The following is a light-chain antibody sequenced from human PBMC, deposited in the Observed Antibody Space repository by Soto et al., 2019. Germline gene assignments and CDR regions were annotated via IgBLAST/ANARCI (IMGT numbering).Light chain of an antibody. V-gene: IGKV3-20*01. J-gene: IGKJ1*01. CDR2: GAS. CDR1: QSVSRY. CDR3: QQYGSSSWT. Sequence: EIVLTQSPATLSLSPWERATLSCRASQSVSRYLAWYQQKPGQAPRLLIYGASNRATGIPDRFSGSGSGTDFTLTISRLEPEDFAVYYCQQYGSSSWTFGQGTKVDIK.